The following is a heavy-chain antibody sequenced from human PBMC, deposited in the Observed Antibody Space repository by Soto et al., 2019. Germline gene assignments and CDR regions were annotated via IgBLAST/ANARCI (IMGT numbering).Heavy chain of an antibody. Sequence: QVQLVQSGAEVKKPGSSVKVSCKAYGGTFSSYAISWVRQAPGQGLEWMGGIIPIFCTANYAQKFQGRVTINAYKSMSTAHMGLSSQRSEDTAVDYCARAALRPGRAARPGDYYGMDGWGQGTTVTVSS. D-gene: IGHD6-6*01. V-gene: IGHV1-69*06. CDR2: IIPIFCTA. CDR3: ARAALRPGRAARPGDYYGMDG. CDR1: GGTFSSYA. J-gene: IGHJ6*02.